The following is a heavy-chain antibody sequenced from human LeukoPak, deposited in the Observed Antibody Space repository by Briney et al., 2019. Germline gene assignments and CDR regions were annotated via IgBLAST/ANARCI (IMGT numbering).Heavy chain of an antibody. CDR1: GGSFSGYY. CDR3: ARVAFYDYVWGSYRPFDY. D-gene: IGHD3-16*02. Sequence: PSETLSLTCAVYGGSFSGYYWSWIRQPPGKGLEWIGEINHSGSTNYNPSLKSRVTISVDTSKNQFSLKLSSVTAADTAVHYCARVAFYDYVWGSYRPFDYWGQGTLVTVSS. CDR2: INHSGST. J-gene: IGHJ4*02. V-gene: IGHV4-34*01.